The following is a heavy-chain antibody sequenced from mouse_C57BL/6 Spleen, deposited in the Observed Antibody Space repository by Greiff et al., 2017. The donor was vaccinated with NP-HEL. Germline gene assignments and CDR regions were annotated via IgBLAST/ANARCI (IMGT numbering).Heavy chain of an antibody. V-gene: IGHV1-85*01. D-gene: IGHD1-1*01. CDR2: IYPRDGST. CDR3: ARSGSTVVDYYAMDY. CDR1: GYTFTSYD. J-gene: IGHJ4*01. Sequence: VQLQQSGPELVKPGASVKLSCKASGYTFTSYDINWVKQRPGQGLEWIGWIYPRDGSTKYNEKFKGKATLTVDTSSSTAYMELHSLTSEDSAVYFCARSGSTVVDYYAMDYWGQGTSVTVSS.